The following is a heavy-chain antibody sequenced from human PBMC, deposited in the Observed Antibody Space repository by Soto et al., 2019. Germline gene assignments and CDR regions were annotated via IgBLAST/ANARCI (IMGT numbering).Heavy chain of an antibody. CDR2: INAGNGNT. V-gene: IGHV1-3*01. J-gene: IGHJ4*02. CDR1: GYTFTSYA. CDR3: ASLGYCSGGSCYFVFDY. D-gene: IGHD2-15*01. Sequence: ASVEVSCKASGYTFTSYAMHWVRQAPGQRLEWMGWINAGNGNTKYSQKFQGRVTITRDTSASTAYMELSSLRSEDTAVYYCASLGYCSGGSCYFVFDYWGQGTLVTVSS.